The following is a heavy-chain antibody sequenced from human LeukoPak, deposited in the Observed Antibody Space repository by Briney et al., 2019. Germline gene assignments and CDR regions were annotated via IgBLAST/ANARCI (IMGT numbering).Heavy chain of an antibody. CDR3: ARGQKYGDPPDY. V-gene: IGHV3-30-3*01. CDR1: GFTFSSYA. D-gene: IGHD4-17*01. CDR2: ISYDGSNK. Sequence: PGGSLRPSCAASGFTFSSYAMHWVRQAPGKGLEWVAVISYDGSNKYYADSVKGRFTISRDNSKNTLYLQMNSLRAEDTAVYYCARGQKYGDPPDYWGQGTLVTVSS. J-gene: IGHJ4*02.